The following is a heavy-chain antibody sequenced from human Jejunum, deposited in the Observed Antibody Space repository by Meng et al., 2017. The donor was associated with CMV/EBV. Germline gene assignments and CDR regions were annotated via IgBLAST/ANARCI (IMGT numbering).Heavy chain of an antibody. D-gene: IGHD2-2*01. CDR1: W. CDR3: ARGFWDIVVVPASTSVWDY. CDR2: IKQDGSEK. Sequence: WMSWVRQPPGKALEWVANIKQDGSEKYYVDSVRGRFTISRDSAKNSLYLQMNSLRAEDTAVYYCARGFWDIVVVPASTSVWDYWGRGTLVTVSS. J-gene: IGHJ4*02. V-gene: IGHV3-7*01.